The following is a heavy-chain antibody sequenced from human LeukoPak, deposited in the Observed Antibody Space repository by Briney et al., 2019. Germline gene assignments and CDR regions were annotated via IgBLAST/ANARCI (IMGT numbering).Heavy chain of an antibody. D-gene: IGHD5-24*01. CDR3: AKSSRDGYD. J-gene: IGHJ4*02. Sequence: GGSLRLSCAASGFTFNTYAMSWVRQAPGKGLEWVSDISKDGVYPYYADSVKGRFTISRDNSKNMVYPQMNSLRAEDAALYYCAKSSRDGYDWGQGTLVTVSS. CDR1: GFTFNTYA. V-gene: IGHV3-23*01. CDR2: ISKDGVYP.